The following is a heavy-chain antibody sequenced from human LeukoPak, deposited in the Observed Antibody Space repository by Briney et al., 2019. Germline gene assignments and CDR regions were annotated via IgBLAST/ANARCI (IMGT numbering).Heavy chain of an antibody. V-gene: IGHV3-53*01. J-gene: IGHJ4*02. CDR2: IYGGGST. CDR1: GFTVSSKY. CDR3: GRDGNSKPSDY. Sequence: PGGSLRLSCAASGFTVSSKYMSWVRQAPGKGLEWVSVIYGGGSTYYADSVKGRFTISRDNSKNTVYLQMNSLRAEDTAVYYCGRDGNSKPSDYWGQGPLITVSS. D-gene: IGHD4-11*01.